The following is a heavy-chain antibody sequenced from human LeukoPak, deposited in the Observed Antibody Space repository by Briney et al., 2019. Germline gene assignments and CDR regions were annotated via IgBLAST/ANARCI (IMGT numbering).Heavy chain of an antibody. V-gene: IGHV3-23*01. CDR3: AKDPQDCSGGSCYTPGYYFDY. J-gene: IGHJ4*02. Sequence: PGGSLRLSCAASGFTFSSYAMNWVRQAPGKGLEWVSAISGNGSSTYYADSVKGHFTISRDNSKNTLYLQMNSLRAEDTAVYYCAKDPQDCSGGSCYTPGYYFDYWGQGTLVTVSS. CDR1: GFTFSSYA. CDR2: ISGNGSST. D-gene: IGHD2-15*01.